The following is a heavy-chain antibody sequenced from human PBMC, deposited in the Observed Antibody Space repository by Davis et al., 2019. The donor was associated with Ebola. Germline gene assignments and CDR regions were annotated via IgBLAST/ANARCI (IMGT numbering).Heavy chain of an antibody. V-gene: IGHV4-39*01. CDR2: IYYSGIT. D-gene: IGHD3-3*01. Sequence: SETLSLTCTVSGGSIISSSSYWGWIRQPPRKGLEWIGSIYYSGITYYNPSLKSRVTISVDTSKNQFSLKLRSVTAADMAVYYCARQGWSGYSLRHWLDPWGRGTLVTISS. CDR1: GGSIISSSSY. CDR3: ARQGWSGYSLRHWLDP. J-gene: IGHJ5*02.